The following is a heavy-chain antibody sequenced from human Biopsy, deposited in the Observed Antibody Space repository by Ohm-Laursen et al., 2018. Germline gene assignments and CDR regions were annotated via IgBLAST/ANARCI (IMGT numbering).Heavy chain of an antibody. Sequence: GSLRLSCTASGFTFSSYSMSWVRQPPGKGLEWVSAISGSAASTYYSDSVKGRFTISRDNSKNMMYLQMNSLRADDTALYYCRAVAGEAFDLWGQGTIVTVSS. CDR3: RAVAGEAFDL. D-gene: IGHD6-19*01. CDR1: GFTFSSYS. CDR2: ISGSAAST. V-gene: IGHV3-23*01. J-gene: IGHJ3*01.